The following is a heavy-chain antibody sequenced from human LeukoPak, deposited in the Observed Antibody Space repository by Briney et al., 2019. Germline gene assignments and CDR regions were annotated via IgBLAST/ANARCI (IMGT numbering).Heavy chain of an antibody. D-gene: IGHD2-2*01. V-gene: IGHV4-34*01. CDR3: ARRFRVPFDP. Sequence: PSETLSLTCAVYGGSFSGYYWSWIRQPPGKGLEWIGEINHSGSTNYNPSLKSRVTISVDTSKNQFSLKLSSVTAAETAVYYCARRFRVPFDPWGQGTLVTVSS. CDR2: INHSGST. CDR1: GGSFSGYY. J-gene: IGHJ5*02.